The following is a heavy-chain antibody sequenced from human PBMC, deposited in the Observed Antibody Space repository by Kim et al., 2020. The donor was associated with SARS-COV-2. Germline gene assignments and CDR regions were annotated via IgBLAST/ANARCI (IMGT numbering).Heavy chain of an antibody. CDR1: GGSISSSSYY. CDR3: ARLVVPAAMDLDYFDY. V-gene: IGHV4-39*01. CDR2: IYYSGST. D-gene: IGHD2-2*01. Sequence: SETLSLTCTVSGGSISSSSYYWGWIRQPPGKGLEWIGSIYYSGSTYYNPSLKSRVTISVDTSKNQFSLKLSSVTAADTAVYYCARLVVPAAMDLDYFDYWGQGTLVTVSS. J-gene: IGHJ4*02.